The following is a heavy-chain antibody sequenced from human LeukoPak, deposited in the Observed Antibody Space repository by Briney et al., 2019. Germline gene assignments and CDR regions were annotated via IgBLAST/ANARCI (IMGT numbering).Heavy chain of an antibody. CDR1: GYTFTSYG. J-gene: IGHJ4*02. Sequence: ASVKVSCKASGYTFTSYGISWVRQAPGQGLEWMGWISAYNGNTNYAQKLQGRVTMTTDTSTSTAYMELRSLRSDDTAVYYCARGVVVVGGGSAAAGTESPNPNFDYWGQGTLVTVSS. V-gene: IGHV1-18*01. CDR3: ARGVVVVGGGSAAAGTESPNPNFDY. D-gene: IGHD6-13*01. CDR2: ISAYNGNT.